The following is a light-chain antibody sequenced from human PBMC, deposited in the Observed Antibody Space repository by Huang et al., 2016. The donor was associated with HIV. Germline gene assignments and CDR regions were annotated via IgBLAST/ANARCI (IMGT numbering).Light chain of an antibody. CDR2: DSY. CDR3: QQYDNLPPLT. V-gene: IGKV1-33*01. CDR1: QDISNY. J-gene: IGKJ4*01. Sequence: DIQMTQSPSSLSASVGERVTITCQASQDISNYLNWYQQKPGKAPKLLIYDSYNLETGGPSRFSGRGSGTDFTFTISSLQPEDIATYYCQQYDNLPPLTFGGGTKVEIK.